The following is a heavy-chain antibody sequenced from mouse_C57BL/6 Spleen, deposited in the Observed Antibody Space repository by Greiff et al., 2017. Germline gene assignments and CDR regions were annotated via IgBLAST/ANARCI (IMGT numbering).Heavy chain of an antibody. D-gene: IGHD1-1*01. CDR1: GFTFSSYA. Sequence: EVQGVESGEGLVKPGGSLKLSCAASGFTFSSYAMSWVRQTPEKRLEWVAYISSGGDYIYYADTVKGRFTISRDNARNTLYLQMSSLKSEDTAMYYCTRVDYYGSSPAWFAYWGQGTLVTVSA. CDR2: ISSGGDYI. J-gene: IGHJ3*01. V-gene: IGHV5-9-1*02. CDR3: TRVDYYGSSPAWFAY.